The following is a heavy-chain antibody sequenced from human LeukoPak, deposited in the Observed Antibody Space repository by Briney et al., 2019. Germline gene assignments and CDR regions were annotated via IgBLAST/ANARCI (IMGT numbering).Heavy chain of an antibody. CDR2: IYTSGST. CDR3: ARSPSITMIEA. V-gene: IGHV4-4*07. D-gene: IGHD3-22*01. J-gene: IGHJ5*02. CDR1: GGSLTSYY. Sequence: PSETLSLTCTVSGGSLTSYYWSWIRQPAGKGLEWIGRIYTSGSTNYNPSPKSRVTISVDKSKNQFSLKLSSVTAAATAVYYCARSPSITMIEAWGQGTLVTVSS.